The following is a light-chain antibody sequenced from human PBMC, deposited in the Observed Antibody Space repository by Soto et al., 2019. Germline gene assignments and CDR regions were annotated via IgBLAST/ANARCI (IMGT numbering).Light chain of an antibody. J-gene: IGKJ1*01. CDR2: GAS. V-gene: IGKV3-20*01. CDR3: QQYGSSPPWM. Sequence: EIVLTQSPGTLSLSPGERATVSCRSGQCVSSSYLAWYQQKPGQAPRLLIYGASSRATGIPDRFSGSGSGTDFTLTISRLEPEDFAVYYCQQYGSSPPWMFGQGTKV. CDR1: QCVSSSY.